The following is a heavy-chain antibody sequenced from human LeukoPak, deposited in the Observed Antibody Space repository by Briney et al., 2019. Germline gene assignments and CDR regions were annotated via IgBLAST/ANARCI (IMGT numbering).Heavy chain of an antibody. Sequence: TSETLSLTCAVYGGSFSGYYWSWIRQPPGKGLEWIGEINHSGSTNYNPSLKSRVTISVDTSKNQFSLKLSSVTAADTAVYYCARGYYDFWSGYWFDYWGQGTLVTVSS. J-gene: IGHJ4*02. CDR2: INHSGST. CDR3: ARGYYDFWSGYWFDY. CDR1: GGSFSGYY. V-gene: IGHV4-34*01. D-gene: IGHD3-3*01.